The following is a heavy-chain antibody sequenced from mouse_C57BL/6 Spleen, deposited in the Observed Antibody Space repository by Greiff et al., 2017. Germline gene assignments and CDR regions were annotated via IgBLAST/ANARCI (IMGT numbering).Heavy chain of an antibody. Sequence: VQRVESGAELAKPGASVKLSCKASGYTFTSYWMHWVKQRPGQGLEWIGYINPSSGYTKYNQKFKDKATLTADKSSSTAYMQLSSLTYEDSAVYYCASHYYGSSYRFDYWGQGTTLTVSS. V-gene: IGHV1-7*01. CDR3: ASHYYGSSYRFDY. CDR2: INPSSGYT. D-gene: IGHD1-1*01. CDR1: GYTFTSYW. J-gene: IGHJ2*01.